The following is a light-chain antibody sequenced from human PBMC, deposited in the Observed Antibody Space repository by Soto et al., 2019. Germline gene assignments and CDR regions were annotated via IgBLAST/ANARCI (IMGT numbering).Light chain of an antibody. CDR3: QQGTDWPPGT. J-gene: IGKJ1*01. CDR2: DAS. CDR1: QSVSTF. V-gene: IGKV3-11*01. Sequence: EIVLTQSPATLSLSPGARAPLSCRASQSVSTFLAWYPHKPGQAPRLLIYDASNRATGIPDRFRGSGSGTDFTLTISSLEPEDFALYYCQQGTDWPPGTFGQGTKVDIK.